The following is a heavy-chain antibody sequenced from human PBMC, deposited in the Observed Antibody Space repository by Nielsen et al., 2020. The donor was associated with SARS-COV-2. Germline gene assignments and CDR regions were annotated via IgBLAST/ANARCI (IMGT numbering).Heavy chain of an antibody. CDR2: IITGCDT. CDR3: VSCGAPLYSSSWVNWFDP. J-gene: IGHJ5*02. D-gene: IGHD6-13*01. Sequence: GESLKISRAASGFTFSSHAMSWVRQAPGQGLESVSGIITGCDTHYADSVKGRFIVSRDNSKSTLYLQMNSLRAEDTAVYYCVSCGAPLYSSSWVNWFDPWGQGILVTVSS. V-gene: IGHV3-23*05. CDR1: GFTFSSHA.